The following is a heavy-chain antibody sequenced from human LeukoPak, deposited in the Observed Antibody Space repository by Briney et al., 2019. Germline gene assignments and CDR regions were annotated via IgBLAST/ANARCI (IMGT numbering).Heavy chain of an antibody. CDR3: TRSAYCTGGTCYSKTFNY. V-gene: IGHV3-30*02. J-gene: IGHJ4*02. CDR1: GFNFRNYA. Sequence: GGSLRLSCAASGFNFRNYAMHWVRQAPGKEPEWVALIRFDGSHKYYADSVKGRFTISRDNSRDTLSLQMSSLRAEDTAVYYCTRSAYCTGGTCYSKTFNYWGQGTLVTVSS. D-gene: IGHD2-15*01. CDR2: IRFDGSHK.